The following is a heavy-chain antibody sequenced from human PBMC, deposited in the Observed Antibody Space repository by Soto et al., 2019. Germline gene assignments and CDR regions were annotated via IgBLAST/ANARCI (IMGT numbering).Heavy chain of an antibody. D-gene: IGHD2-2*01. J-gene: IGHJ4*02. CDR2: ISGSGGST. Sequence: PGGSLRLSCAASGFTFCSYAMSWVRQAPGKGLEWVSAISGSGGSTYYADSVKGRFTISRDNSKNTLYLQMNSLRAEDTAVYYCAKDLVVVTAATDYWGQGTLVTVSS. CDR1: GFTFCSYA. CDR3: AKDLVVVTAATDY. V-gene: IGHV3-23*01.